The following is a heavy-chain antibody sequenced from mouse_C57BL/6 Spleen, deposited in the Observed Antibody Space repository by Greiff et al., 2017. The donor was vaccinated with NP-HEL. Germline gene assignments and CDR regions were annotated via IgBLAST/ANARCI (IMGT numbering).Heavy chain of an antibody. V-gene: IGHV1-76*01. J-gene: IGHJ2*01. Sequence: QVQLQQSGAELVRPGASVKLSCKASGYTFTDYYINWVKQRPGQGLEWIARIYPGSGNTYYNEKFKGKATLTAEKSSSTAYMQLSSLTSEDSAVYFCARTPLYYGFDYWGQGTTLTVSS. CDR3: ARTPLYYGFDY. CDR1: GYTFTDYY. D-gene: IGHD1-1*01. CDR2: IYPGSGNT.